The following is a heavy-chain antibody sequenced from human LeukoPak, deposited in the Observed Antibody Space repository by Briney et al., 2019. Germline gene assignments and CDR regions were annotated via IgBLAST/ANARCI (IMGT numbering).Heavy chain of an antibody. CDR2: IYYSGST. D-gene: IGHD4-11*01. V-gene: IGHV4-28*03. CDR1: GHSISSSNW. J-gene: IGHJ6*03. Sequence: SDTLSLTCAVSGHSISSSNWWDWIRQPPGKGLEWIGYIYYSGSTNYNPSLKSRVTISVDTSKNQFSLKLSSVTAADTAVYYCARVDYSNYGNYYYMDVWGKGTTVTVSS. CDR3: ARVDYSNYGNYYYMDV.